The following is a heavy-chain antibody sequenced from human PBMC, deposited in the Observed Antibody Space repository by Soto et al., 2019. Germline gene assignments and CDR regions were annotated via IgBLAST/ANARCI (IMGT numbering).Heavy chain of an antibody. V-gene: IGHV1-18*01. J-gene: IGHJ5*02. CDR3: ARGQRNIVVVPAAIRSWWFEP. CDR2: ISAYNGNT. D-gene: IGHD2-2*02. Sequence: ASVKVSCKASGYTFTSYGISWVRQAPGQGLEWMGWISAYNGNTNYAQKLQGRVTMTTDTSTSTAYMELRSLRSDDTAVYYCARGQRNIVVVPAAIRSWWFEPWGQGTLVTVSS. CDR1: GYTFTSYG.